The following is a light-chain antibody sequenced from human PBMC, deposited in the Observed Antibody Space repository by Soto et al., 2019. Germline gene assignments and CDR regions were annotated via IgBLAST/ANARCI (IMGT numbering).Light chain of an antibody. CDR1: QDINIY. J-gene: IGKJ5*01. CDR3: QQYDILPIT. V-gene: IGKV1-33*01. CDR2: DAS. Sequence: DIQMTQSPSSLFASVGDRVPITCQATQDINIYLNWYQQHPGKAPNLLIYDASNLEIGVPSRFSGSGSGTHFTFTISSLQTEDIGTYYCQQYDILPITFGRGTRLEIK.